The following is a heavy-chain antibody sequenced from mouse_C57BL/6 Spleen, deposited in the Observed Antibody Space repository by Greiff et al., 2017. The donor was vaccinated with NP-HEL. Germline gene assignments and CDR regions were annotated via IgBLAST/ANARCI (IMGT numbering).Heavy chain of an antibody. J-gene: IGHJ2*01. V-gene: IGHV3-6*01. D-gene: IGHD1-1*01. CDR2: ISYDGSN. Sequence: EVQLQQSGPGLVKPSQSLSLTCSVTGYSITSGYYWNWIRQFPGNKLEWMGYISYDGSNNYNPSLKNRISITRDTSKNQFFLKLNSVTTEDTATYYCASIYGSSYTGFDYWGQGTTLTVSS. CDR3: ASIYGSSYTGFDY. CDR1: GYSITSGYY.